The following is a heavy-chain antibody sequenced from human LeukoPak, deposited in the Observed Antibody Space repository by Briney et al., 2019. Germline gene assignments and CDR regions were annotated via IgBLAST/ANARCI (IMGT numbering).Heavy chain of an antibody. D-gene: IGHD6-13*01. CDR1: GGSISSYY. CDR2: IYHSGST. CDR3: ARDLAAAGTIDP. Sequence: SETLSLTCAVSGGSISSYYWSWIRQPPGKGLEWIGYIYHSGSTNYNPSLKSRATISEDTSKNQFSLKLSSVTAADTAVYYCARDLAAAGTIDPWGQGTLVTVSS. J-gene: IGHJ5*02. V-gene: IGHV4-59*01.